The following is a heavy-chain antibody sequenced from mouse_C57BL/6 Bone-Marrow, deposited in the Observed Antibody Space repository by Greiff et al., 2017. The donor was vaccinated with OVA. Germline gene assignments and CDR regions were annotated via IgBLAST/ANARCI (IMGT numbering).Heavy chain of an antibody. J-gene: IGHJ1*03. CDR1: GIDFSRYW. CDR2: INPDSSTI. CDR3: ARHRRRDYWYFDV. Sequence: AASGIDFSRYWMSWVRRAPGKGLEWIGEINPDSSTINYAPSLKDKFIISRDNAKNTLYLQMSKVRSEDTALYYCARHRRRDYWYFDVWGTGTTVTVSS. V-gene: IGHV4-1*01.